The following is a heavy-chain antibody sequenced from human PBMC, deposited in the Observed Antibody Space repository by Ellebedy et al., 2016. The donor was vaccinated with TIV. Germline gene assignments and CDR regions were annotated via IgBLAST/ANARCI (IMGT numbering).Heavy chain of an antibody. CDR2: INPNSGGT. J-gene: IGHJ6*02. V-gene: IGHV1-2*02. CDR1: GYTFTGYY. Sequence: ASVKVSCKASGYTFTGYYMHWVRQAPGQGLEWMGWINPNSGGTNYAQKFQGRVTMTRDTSISTAYMELSRLRSDDTAVYYCARDGYYGSGGYYYYYGMDVWGQGTTVTVSS. D-gene: IGHD3-10*01. CDR3: ARDGYYGSGGYYYYYGMDV.